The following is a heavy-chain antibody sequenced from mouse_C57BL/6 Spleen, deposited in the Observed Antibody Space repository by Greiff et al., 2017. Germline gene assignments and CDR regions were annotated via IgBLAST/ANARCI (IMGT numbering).Heavy chain of an antibody. CDR1: GYTFTSYW. V-gene: IGHV1-64*01. CDR2: IHPNSGST. CDR3: ARSRDGVFAY. J-gene: IGHJ3*01. Sequence: QVQLQQSGAELVKPGASVKLSCKASGYTFTSYWMHWVKQRPGQGLEWIGMIHPNSGSTNYNEKFKSKATLTVDKSSSTAYMQLSSLTSEDSAVYYCARSRDGVFAYWGQGTLVTVSA. D-gene: IGHD1-1*02.